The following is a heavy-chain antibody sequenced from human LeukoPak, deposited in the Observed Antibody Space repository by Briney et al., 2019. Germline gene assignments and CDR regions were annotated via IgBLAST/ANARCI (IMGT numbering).Heavy chain of an antibody. Sequence: SSETLSLTCAVSGGSISSGGYSWSWIRQPPGKGLEWIGYIYHSGSTYYNPSLKSRVTISVDTSKNQFSLKLSSVTAADTAVYYCARADYGGNSFYFDYWGQGTLVTVSS. CDR2: IYHSGST. D-gene: IGHD4-23*01. V-gene: IGHV4-30-2*01. CDR1: GGSISSGGYS. CDR3: ARADYGGNSFYFDY. J-gene: IGHJ4*02.